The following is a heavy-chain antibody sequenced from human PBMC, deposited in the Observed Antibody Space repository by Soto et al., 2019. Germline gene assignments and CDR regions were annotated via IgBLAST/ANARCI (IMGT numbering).Heavy chain of an antibody. V-gene: IGHV3-48*02. J-gene: IGHJ3*02. Sequence: GWSLRLSCAASGFTFSSYSMNWVRQAPGKGLEWVSYISSSSSTIYYADSVKGRFTISRDNAKNSLYLQMNSLRDEDTAVYYCARDLGQWLGDAFDIWGQGTMVTVSS. CDR2: ISSSSSTI. CDR1: GFTFSSYS. D-gene: IGHD6-19*01. CDR3: ARDLGQWLGDAFDI.